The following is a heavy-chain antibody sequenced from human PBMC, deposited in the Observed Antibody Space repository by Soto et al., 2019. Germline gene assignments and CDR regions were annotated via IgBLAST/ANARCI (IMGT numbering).Heavy chain of an antibody. CDR1: GYSFTSYW. Sequence: AALKISCKGSGYSFTSYWIGSVRQMPGKGLEWMGIIYPGDSDTRYSPSFQGQVTISADKSISTAYLQWSSLKASDTAMYYCARQHDYGEYDYYYYGMDVWGQGTTVTVS. D-gene: IGHD4-17*01. CDR2: IYPGDSDT. V-gene: IGHV5-51*01. CDR3: ARQHDYGEYDYYYYGMDV. J-gene: IGHJ6*02.